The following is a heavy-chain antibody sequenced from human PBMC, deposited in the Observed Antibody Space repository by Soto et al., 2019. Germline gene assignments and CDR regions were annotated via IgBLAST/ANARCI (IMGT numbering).Heavy chain of an antibody. D-gene: IGHD3-10*01. CDR3: AREGSSDAYDI. CDR1: GFTFSSSQ. J-gene: IGHJ3*02. Sequence: PGGSLRLSCAASGFTFSSSQMNWVRQAPGKGLEWLSYISSSGSSRYYADSVKGRFTIARDNAKNSLYLQMNSLRVEDTAVYYCAREGSSDAYDIWGQGTKVTVS. CDR2: ISSSGSSR. V-gene: IGHV3-48*03.